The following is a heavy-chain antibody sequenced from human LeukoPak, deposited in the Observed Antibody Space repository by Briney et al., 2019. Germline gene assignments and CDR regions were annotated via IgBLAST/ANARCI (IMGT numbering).Heavy chain of an antibody. Sequence: GGSLRLSCAASGFTFSSYAMSWVRQAPGKGLEWVSAISGSGGSTYYADSVKGRFTISRDNSKNTLYLQMNSLRAEDTAVHYCAKDLMVGYYYGMDVWGQGTTVTVSS. J-gene: IGHJ6*02. D-gene: IGHD2-8*01. CDR2: ISGSGGST. CDR3: AKDLMVGYYYGMDV. V-gene: IGHV3-23*01. CDR1: GFTFSSYA.